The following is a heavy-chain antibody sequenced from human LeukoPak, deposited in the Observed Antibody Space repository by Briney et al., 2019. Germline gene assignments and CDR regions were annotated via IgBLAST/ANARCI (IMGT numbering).Heavy chain of an antibody. D-gene: IGHD2-15*01. CDR1: GFTFSDYS. Sequence: GGSLRLSCAASGFTFSDYSMNWVRQAPGKGLEWISYIGGRGDGISYADSVKGRFIVSRDNAKNSLFLQMNRLRGEGTAIYFCAREIPGRIAADCWGQGTLVTVSS. J-gene: IGHJ4*02. V-gene: IGHV3-48*01. CDR3: AREIPGRIAADC. CDR2: IGGRGDGI.